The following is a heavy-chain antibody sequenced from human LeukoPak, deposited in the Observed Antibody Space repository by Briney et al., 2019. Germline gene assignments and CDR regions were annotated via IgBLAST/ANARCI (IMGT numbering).Heavy chain of an antibody. Sequence: GGSLRLSCAASGFTFSSYAMSWVRQAPGKGLEWVSGISGSGGSTYYADSVKGRFTISRDNAKNSLYLQMNSPRAEDTAVYYCARGTPDFWSGYYLDYWGQGTLVTVSS. V-gene: IGHV3-23*01. J-gene: IGHJ4*02. CDR3: ARGTPDFWSGYYLDY. CDR2: ISGSGGST. CDR1: GFTFSSYA. D-gene: IGHD3-3*01.